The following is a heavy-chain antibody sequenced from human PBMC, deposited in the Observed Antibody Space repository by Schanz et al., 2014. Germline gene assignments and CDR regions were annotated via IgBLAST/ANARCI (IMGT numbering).Heavy chain of an antibody. CDR3: AKEIAPLAARPGYGMDV. V-gene: IGHV3-23*01. CDR2: IGGSGDST. D-gene: IGHD6-13*01. J-gene: IGHJ6*02. Sequence: EVHLLESGGGLVQPGGSLRLSCAASGFTFSNHALSWVRQAPGKGLEWVSGIGGSGDSTHYADSVKGRFIISRDNSKNTLYLQVNSLRAEDTAVYYCAKEIAPLAARPGYGMDVWGQGTTVTVSS. CDR1: GFTFSNHA.